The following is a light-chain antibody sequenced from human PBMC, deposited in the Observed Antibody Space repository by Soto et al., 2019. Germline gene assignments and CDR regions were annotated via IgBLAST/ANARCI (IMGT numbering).Light chain of an antibody. CDR1: SSDVGGYNY. CDR2: EVS. CDR3: SSYTSSSTRV. J-gene: IGLJ3*02. V-gene: IGLV2-14*01. Sequence: QSALPQPASVSGSPGQSITISCTGTSSDVGGYNYVSWYQQHPGKAPKLMIYEVSNRPSGVSNRFSGSKSGNTASLTISGLQAEDEADYYCSSYTSSSTRVVGGGTKLTVL.